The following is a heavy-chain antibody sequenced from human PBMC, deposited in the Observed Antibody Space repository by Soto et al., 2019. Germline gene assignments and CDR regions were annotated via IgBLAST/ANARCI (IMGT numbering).Heavy chain of an antibody. CDR1: GYTFTSYA. V-gene: IGHV1-3*01. Sequence: QVQLVQSGAEVKKPGASVKVSCKASGYTFTSYAMHWVRQAPGQRLEWMGWINAGNGNTKYSQKFQGRVTITRDTSASTAYMELSSLRSEDTAVYYCARDSELGDYMFFYWGQGTLVTVSS. CDR3: ARDSELGDYMFFY. D-gene: IGHD4-17*01. CDR2: INAGNGNT. J-gene: IGHJ4*02.